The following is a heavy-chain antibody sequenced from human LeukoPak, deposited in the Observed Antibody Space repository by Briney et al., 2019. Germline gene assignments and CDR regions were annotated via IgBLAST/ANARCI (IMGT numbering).Heavy chain of an antibody. Sequence: GGSLRLSCAASGFTFINYWMSWVRQAPGKGLEWVANMKQDGSVKYYVDSMKGRFTIPRDNAKNSLYLQVSGLRAEDTAVYFCARIGYSSSSFDYWGQGVLVTVYS. D-gene: IGHD6-6*01. CDR1: GFTFINYW. J-gene: IGHJ4*02. CDR2: MKQDGSVK. V-gene: IGHV3-7*03. CDR3: ARIGYSSSSFDY.